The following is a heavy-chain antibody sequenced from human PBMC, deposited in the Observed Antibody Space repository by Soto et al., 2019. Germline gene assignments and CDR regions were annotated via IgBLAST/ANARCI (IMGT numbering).Heavy chain of an antibody. CDR1: GFTFSSYS. D-gene: IGHD6-19*01. J-gene: IGHJ5*02. CDR2: ISSSSSYI. Sequence: EVQLVESGGGLVKPGGSLRLSCAASGFTFSSYSMNWVRQAPGKGLEWVSSISSSSSYIYYADSVKGRFTISRDNAKNSLYLQMNSLRAEYTAVYYCARGPPGIAVAGRFDPWGQGTLVTVSS. CDR3: ARGPPGIAVAGRFDP. V-gene: IGHV3-21*01.